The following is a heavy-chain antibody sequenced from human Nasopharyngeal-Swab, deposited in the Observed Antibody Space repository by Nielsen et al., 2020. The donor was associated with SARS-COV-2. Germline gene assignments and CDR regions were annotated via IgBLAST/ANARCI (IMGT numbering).Heavy chain of an antibody. CDR3: ARRGLAVADFDL. CDR1: GVSVSSGSFY. J-gene: IGHJ2*01. CDR2: IYYSGNT. Sequence: SETLSLTCTVSGVSVSSGSFYWSWLRPPPGQGLEWIRYIYYSGNTNYNPSLKSRVTISVDTSTNQFPLKVRTVTATDTAVYYCARRGLAVADFDLWGRGTLVTVSS. V-gene: IGHV4-61*01. D-gene: IGHD6-19*01.